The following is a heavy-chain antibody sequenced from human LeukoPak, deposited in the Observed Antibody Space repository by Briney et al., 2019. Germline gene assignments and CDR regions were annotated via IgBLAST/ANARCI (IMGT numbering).Heavy chain of an antibody. J-gene: IGHJ4*02. CDR1: GFIFSDFW. CDR3: ARDFGYCSSTSCYEGRGY. Sequence: GGSLRLSCAGSGFIFSDFWMTWVRQTPGKGLEWVANIKEDGTEKNLVDSVKGRFTISRDNAKNTLYLQMNSLRAEDTAVYYCARDFGYCSSTSCYEGRGYWGQGTLVTVSS. V-gene: IGHV3-7*01. D-gene: IGHD2-2*03. CDR2: IKEDGTEK.